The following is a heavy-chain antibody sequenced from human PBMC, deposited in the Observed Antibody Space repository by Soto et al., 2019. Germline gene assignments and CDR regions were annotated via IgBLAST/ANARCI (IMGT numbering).Heavy chain of an antibody. CDR3: GKVLVGATGHTDSDS. Sequence: GASVKVSCKASGYTFTGHYIHWVRQAPEQGPAWMGEIGPGSGATRYAQRFQGRVTMTRDMSITTVYIELTSVTAADTALYYCGKVLVGATGHTDSDSWGPGTLVTVSS. CDR1: GYTFTGHY. J-gene: IGHJ4*02. D-gene: IGHD2-15*01. CDR2: IGPGSGAT. V-gene: IGHV1-2*02.